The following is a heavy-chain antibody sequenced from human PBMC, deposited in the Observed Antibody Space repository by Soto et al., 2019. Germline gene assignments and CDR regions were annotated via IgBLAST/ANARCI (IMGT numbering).Heavy chain of an antibody. CDR3: ARHTYYYDSSGYFDY. J-gene: IGHJ4*02. CDR2: IYYRGST. V-gene: IGHV4-59*08. CDR1: GGSISSYY. Sequence: SETLSLTCTVSGGSISSYYWSWIRQPPGKGLEWIGYIYYRGSTNYNPSLKSRVTISVDTSKNQFSLKLSSVTAADTAVYYCARHTYYYDSSGYFDYWGQGTLVTVSS. D-gene: IGHD3-22*01.